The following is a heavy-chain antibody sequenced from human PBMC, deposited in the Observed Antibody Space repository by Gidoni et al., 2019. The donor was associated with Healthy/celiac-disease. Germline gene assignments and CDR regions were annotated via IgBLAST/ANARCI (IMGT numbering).Heavy chain of an antibody. CDR2: INPSGGST. J-gene: IGHJ3*02. CDR1: GYTFTSYY. D-gene: IGHD3-22*01. V-gene: IGHV1-46*01. Sequence: QVQLVQSGAEVKKPGASVKVSCKASGYTFTSYYIHWVRQAPGQGLEWMGIINPSGGSTSYAQKFQGRVTMTRDTSTSTVYMELSSLRSEDTAVFYCARDFAGEIRYYDGSGHPTPVDAFDIWGQGTMVTVSS. CDR3: ARDFAGEIRYYDGSGHPTPVDAFDI.